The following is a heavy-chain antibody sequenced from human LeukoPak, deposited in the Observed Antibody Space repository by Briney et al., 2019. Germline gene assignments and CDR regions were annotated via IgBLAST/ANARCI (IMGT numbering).Heavy chain of an antibody. CDR1: GGSIRSGRYY. J-gene: IGHJ3*02. CDR3: SRDRYCSSTSCAPQALDI. CDR2: IYTSGST. D-gene: IGHD2-2*01. Sequence: TLSLTCTVSGGSIRSGRYYWGWIWQPAGKGLEWIGRIYTSGSTNYKPSLKSRETISVDTSTKQFSLKLSSVTAADTAVYYCSRDRYCSSTSCAPQALDIWGQGTMVTVSS. V-gene: IGHV4-61*02.